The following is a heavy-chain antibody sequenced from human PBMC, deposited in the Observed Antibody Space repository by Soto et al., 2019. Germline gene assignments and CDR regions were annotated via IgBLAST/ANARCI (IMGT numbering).Heavy chain of an antibody. CDR3: ATGGPRYRKDY. V-gene: IGHV3-53*01. Sequence: GALRLSCTVSGFSVSSNYMSWVRQAPGEGLDWVSVLYTSRSKYYAGSVTGRFVISRDDSKNTLYLQMNSLSVDDTAVCYCATGGPRYRKDYWGRGTLVTVSS. D-gene: IGHD5-18*01. CDR2: LYTSRSK. CDR1: GFSVSSNY. J-gene: IGHJ4*02.